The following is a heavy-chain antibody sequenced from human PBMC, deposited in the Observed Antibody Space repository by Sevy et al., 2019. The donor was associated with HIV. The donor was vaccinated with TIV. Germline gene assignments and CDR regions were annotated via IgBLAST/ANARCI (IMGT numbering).Heavy chain of an antibody. CDR2: ISSGGRTI. D-gene: IGHD6-25*01. J-gene: IGHJ4*02. CDR1: GFTFSDYY. Sequence: GGSLRLSCAASGFTFSDYYMSWIRQAPGKGLEWVSYISSGGRTIYYADSVKGRFTISSDNAKNSLYLQMNSLRAEDTAVYYCAGVRVAAADYYFDYWGQGTLVTVSS. CDR3: AGVRVAAADYYFDY. V-gene: IGHV3-11*01.